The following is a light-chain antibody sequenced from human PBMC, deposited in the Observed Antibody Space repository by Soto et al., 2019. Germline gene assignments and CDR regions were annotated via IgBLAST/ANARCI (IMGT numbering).Light chain of an antibody. Sequence: SVMTQFPLSLSVTPGAPGSISCRSSQSLLNSNGYNYVEWYVQKPGQSPQLLIYFGSNREAGVPDGFSGRGSGTDCTLKISIVEADDVGVYYCMQALPRRVVFGQGKKVEIK. V-gene: IGKV2-28*01. CDR3: MQALPRRVV. CDR1: QSLLNSNGYNY. J-gene: IGKJ1*01. CDR2: FGS.